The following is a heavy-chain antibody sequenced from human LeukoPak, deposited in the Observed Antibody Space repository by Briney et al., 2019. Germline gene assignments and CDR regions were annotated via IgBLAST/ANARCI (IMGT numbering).Heavy chain of an antibody. CDR3: ARVDWYYYYYYMDV. V-gene: IGHV4-34*01. J-gene: IGHJ6*03. D-gene: IGHD3-9*01. CDR1: GFTFSDYY. CDR2: INHSGST. Sequence: GSLRLSCAASGFTFSDYYMSWIRQAPGKGLEWIGEINHSGSTNYNPSLKSRVTISVDTSKNQFSLKLSSVTAADTAVYYCARVDWYYYYYYMDVWGKGTTVTVSS.